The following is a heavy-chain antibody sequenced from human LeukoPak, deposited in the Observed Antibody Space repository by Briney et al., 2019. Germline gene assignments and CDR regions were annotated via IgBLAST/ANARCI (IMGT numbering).Heavy chain of an antibody. CDR1: GFTFDDYV. D-gene: IGHD5-18*01. Sequence: GGSLRLSCAASGFTFDDYVMHWVRQAPGKGLEWVSLISGDGGSTYYADSVKGRFTISRDNSKNSLYLQMNSLRAEDTAVYYCARVVDTHFDYWGQGTLVTVSS. J-gene: IGHJ4*02. CDR3: ARVVDTHFDY. CDR2: ISGDGGST. V-gene: IGHV3-43*02.